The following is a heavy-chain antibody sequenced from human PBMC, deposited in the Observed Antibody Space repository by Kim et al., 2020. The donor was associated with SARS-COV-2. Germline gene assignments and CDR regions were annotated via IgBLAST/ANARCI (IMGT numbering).Heavy chain of an antibody. J-gene: IGHJ5*02. V-gene: IGHV1-46*01. D-gene: IGHD2-21*02. CDR2: T. CDR3: ARASPDYWFDP. Sequence: TSYAQQFEGKVTMTRDTSTSTVYMELSSLRSEDTAVYYCARASPDYWFDPWGQGTLVTVSS.